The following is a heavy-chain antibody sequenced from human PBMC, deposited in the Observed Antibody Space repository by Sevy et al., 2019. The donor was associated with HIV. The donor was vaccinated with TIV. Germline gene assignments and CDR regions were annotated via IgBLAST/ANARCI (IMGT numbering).Heavy chain of an antibody. J-gene: IGHJ4*02. CDR2: IRPVGSDK. CDR1: GFTFSPYW. D-gene: IGHD1-26*01. V-gene: IGHV3-7*01. CDR3: ARGVGLDC. Sequence: GGSLRLSCAASGFTFSPYWMTWVRQAPGKGLEWVANIRPVGSDKYYGESVKGRFTISRDNAKNSLYLQMNSLRADDTAMYYCARGVGLDCWGQGALVTVSS.